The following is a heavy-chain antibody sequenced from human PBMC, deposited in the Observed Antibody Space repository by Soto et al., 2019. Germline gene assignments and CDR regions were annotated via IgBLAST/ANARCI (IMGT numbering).Heavy chain of an antibody. Sequence: GASVKVSCKASGYTFTSYVISWVRQAPGQGLEWMGWISAYNGNTNYAQKLQGRVTMTTDTSTSTAYMELRSLRSDDTAVYYCARDWVADYSYDLDYYYYYGMDVWGQGTTVTVSS. D-gene: IGHD5-18*01. V-gene: IGHV1-18*01. CDR1: GYTFTSYV. CDR2: ISAYNGNT. CDR3: ARDWVADYSYDLDYYYYYGMDV. J-gene: IGHJ6*02.